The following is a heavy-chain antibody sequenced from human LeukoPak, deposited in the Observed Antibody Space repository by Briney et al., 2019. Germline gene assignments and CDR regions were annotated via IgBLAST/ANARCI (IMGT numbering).Heavy chain of an antibody. V-gene: IGHV3-21*04. Sequence: GGSLRLSCVASGFTLSSYNMKWVRQAPGKRLEWVSSISWRSSDIEYADSVKGRFTVSRDNSQNTLYLQLNSLRAEDTAVYYCAKRDYYDSSGFSPLFQHWGQGTLVTVSS. CDR2: ISWRSSDI. CDR3: AKRDYYDSSGFSPLFQH. CDR1: GFTLSSYN. D-gene: IGHD3-22*01. J-gene: IGHJ1*01.